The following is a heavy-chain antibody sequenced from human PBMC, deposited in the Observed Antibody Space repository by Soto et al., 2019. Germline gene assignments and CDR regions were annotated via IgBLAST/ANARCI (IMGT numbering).Heavy chain of an antibody. J-gene: IGHJ6*02. D-gene: IGHD6-13*01. Sequence: EVQLVQSGAEVKKPGESLKISCKGSGYSFTSYWIGWVRQMPGKGLEWMGIIYPGDSDTRYSPSFQGQVTISADKSISTAYLQWSSLKASDTAMYYCERTAAAGKYYYGVDVWGQGTTVTVSS. CDR3: ERTAAAGKYYYGVDV. CDR2: IYPGDSDT. CDR1: GYSFTSYW. V-gene: IGHV5-51*01.